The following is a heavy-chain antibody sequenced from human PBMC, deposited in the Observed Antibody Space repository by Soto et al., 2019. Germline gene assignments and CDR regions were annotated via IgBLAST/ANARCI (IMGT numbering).Heavy chain of an antibody. J-gene: IGHJ6*04. Sequence: VNVSCKASGGTFSSYAISWGRQAPGQGLEWMGGIIPIFGTANYAHKFQGRVTITADESTRPAYVELSSLRSEDTAVYYCASAFVDAYYYYGMDVWGKGTTVSVSS. CDR1: GGTFSSYA. D-gene: IGHD5-12*01. CDR3: ASAFVDAYYYYGMDV. CDR2: IIPIFGTA. V-gene: IGHV1-69*01.